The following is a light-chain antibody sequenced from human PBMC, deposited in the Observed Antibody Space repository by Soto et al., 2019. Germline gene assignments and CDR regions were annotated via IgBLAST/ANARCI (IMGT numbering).Light chain of an antibody. Sequence: SYELTQPPSVSVAPGQTAKITCGGNNLGSQSVHWYQQKPGQAPVLVVYDDSDRPSGIPERFSGSNSGNTATLTISRVEAGDEADYYCQVWDSSSNHVVFGGGTQLTVL. V-gene: IGLV3-21*02. CDR2: DDS. CDR1: NLGSQS. J-gene: IGLJ2*01. CDR3: QVWDSSSNHVV.